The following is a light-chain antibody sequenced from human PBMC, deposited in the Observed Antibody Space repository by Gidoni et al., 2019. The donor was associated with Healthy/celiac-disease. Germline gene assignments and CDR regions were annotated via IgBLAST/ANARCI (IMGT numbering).Light chain of an antibody. CDR3: QSYDSSLSGWV. CDR2: GNS. J-gene: IGLJ3*02. V-gene: IGLV1-40*01. CDR1: SSNIGAGYE. Sequence: SVLTQPPSVSGSPGPRVTISCTGSSSNIGAGYEVHWYQQLPGTAPKLLIYGNSKRPSGVPDRFSGSKSGTSASLAITGLQAEDEADYYCQSYDSSLSGWVFGGGTKLTVL.